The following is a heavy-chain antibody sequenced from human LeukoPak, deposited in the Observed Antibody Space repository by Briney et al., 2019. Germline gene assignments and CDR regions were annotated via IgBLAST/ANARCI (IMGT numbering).Heavy chain of an antibody. CDR1: GFTFSSYW. J-gene: IGHJ3*02. CDR2: ISTDGSST. Sequence: GGSLRLSCAASGFTFSSYWMHWVRQAPGKGLVWVSRISTDGSSTNSADSVKGRFTISRDNAKNTLYLQMSSLRAEDTAVYYCVREYGSSSGRAFDIWGQGTMVTVSP. V-gene: IGHV3-74*01. CDR3: VREYGSSSGRAFDI. D-gene: IGHD6-6*01.